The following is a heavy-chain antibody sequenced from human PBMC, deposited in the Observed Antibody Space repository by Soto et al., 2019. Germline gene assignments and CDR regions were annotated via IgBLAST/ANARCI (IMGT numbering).Heavy chain of an antibody. V-gene: IGHV4-39*01. CDR1: GCSISSSSYY. CDR3: ARHLLRRPYFDY. J-gene: IGHJ4*02. CDR2: IYYSGST. Sequence: PSETLSLTCTVSGCSISSSSYYWGWIRQPPGKGLEWIGSIYYSGSTYYNPSLKSRVTISVDTSKNQFSLKLSSVTAADTAVYYCARHLLRRPYFDYWGQGTLVTVSS.